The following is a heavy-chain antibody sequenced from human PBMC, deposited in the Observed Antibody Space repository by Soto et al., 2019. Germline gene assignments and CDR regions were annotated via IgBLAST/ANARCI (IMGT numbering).Heavy chain of an antibody. CDR3: ARDTYYYDSSGYPTSHYFDY. Sequence: VKVSCKASGGTFSSYAISWVRQAPGQGLEWMGGIIPIFGTVNYAQKFQGRVTITADESTSTAYMELSSLRSEDTAVYYCARDTYYYDSSGYPTSHYFDYWGQGTLVTVSS. CDR2: IIPIFGTV. CDR1: GGTFSSYA. V-gene: IGHV1-69*13. D-gene: IGHD3-22*01. J-gene: IGHJ4*02.